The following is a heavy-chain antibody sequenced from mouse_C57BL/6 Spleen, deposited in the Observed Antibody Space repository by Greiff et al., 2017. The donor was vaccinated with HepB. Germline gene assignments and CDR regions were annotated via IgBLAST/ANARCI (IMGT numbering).Heavy chain of an antibody. CDR2: ISSGGSYT. CDR3: ARQRDYADAMDY. D-gene: IGHD1-1*02. J-gene: IGHJ4*01. Sequence: EVKVVESGGDLVKPGGSLKLSCAASGFTFSSYGMSWVRQTPDKRLEWVATISSGGSYTYYPDSVKGRFTISRDNAKNTLYLQMSSLKSEDTAMYYCARQRDYADAMDYWGQGTSVTVSS. V-gene: IGHV5-6*01. CDR1: GFTFSSYG.